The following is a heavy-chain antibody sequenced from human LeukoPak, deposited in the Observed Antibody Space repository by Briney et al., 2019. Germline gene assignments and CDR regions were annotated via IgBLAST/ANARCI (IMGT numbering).Heavy chain of an antibody. D-gene: IGHD2-2*01. CDR3: ANERSKGWYCSSTSCPYFDY. CDR1: GFTFSSYA. J-gene: IGHJ4*02. Sequence: SCKASGFTFSSYAMSWVRQAPGKGLEWVSAISGSGGSTYYADSVKGRFTISRDNSKNTLYLQMNSLRAEDTAVYYCANERSKGWYCSSTSCPYFDYWGQGTLVTVSS. V-gene: IGHV3-23*01. CDR2: ISGSGGST.